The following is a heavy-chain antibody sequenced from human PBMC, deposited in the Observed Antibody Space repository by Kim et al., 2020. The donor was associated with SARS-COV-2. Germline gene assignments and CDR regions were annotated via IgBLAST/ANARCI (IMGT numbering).Heavy chain of an antibody. CDR3: ARALTDYGGNGIDY. Sequence: ADTWKSRFHLSRDNGKKALYLQMNSLRDEDTAVYYCARALTDYGGNGIDYWGQGTLVTVSS. J-gene: IGHJ4*02. V-gene: IGHV3-11*06. D-gene: IGHD4-17*01.